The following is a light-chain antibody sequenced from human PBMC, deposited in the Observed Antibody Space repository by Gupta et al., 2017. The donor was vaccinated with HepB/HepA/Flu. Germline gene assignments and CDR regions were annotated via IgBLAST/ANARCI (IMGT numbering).Light chain of an antibody. J-gene: IGKJ2*01. V-gene: IGKV3-20*01. CDR1: QSISNSY. CDR3: QHYDNSPMFT. CDR2: AAS. Sequence: EIVLTQSPGTLSLSPGERATLSCRASQSISNSYLAWYQQKPGQAPRLLIYAASSRATGIPQRFSGSGSGTDFTLTISRREPEDFAVYYCQHYDNSPMFTFGQGTKMEIK.